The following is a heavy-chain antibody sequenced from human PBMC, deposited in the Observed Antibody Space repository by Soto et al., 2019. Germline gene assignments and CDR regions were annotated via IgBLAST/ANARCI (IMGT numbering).Heavy chain of an antibody. J-gene: IGHJ5*02. V-gene: IGHV4-34*01. D-gene: IGHD3-3*01. CDR3: ARYLTIFGVVNNWFDP. Sequence: SETLSLTCAVYGGSFSGYYWSWIHQPPGKGLEWIGEINHSGSTNYNPSLKSRVTISVDTSKNQFSLKLSSVTAADTAVYYCARYLTIFGVVNNWFDPWGQGTLVTVSS. CDR2: INHSGST. CDR1: GGSFSGYY.